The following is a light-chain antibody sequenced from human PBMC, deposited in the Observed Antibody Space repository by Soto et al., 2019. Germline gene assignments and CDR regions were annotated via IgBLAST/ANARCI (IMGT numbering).Light chain of an antibody. J-gene: IGLJ2*01. CDR3: TSYTRSKTLL. CDR1: SSDVGGYNY. V-gene: IGLV2-14*03. CDR2: DVF. Sequence: QSALTQPASVSGSPGQSITISCTGTSSDVGGYNYVAWYQQHPGKAPKLIAYDVFNRPSGVSDRFSASKSGNTASLTIAGPRVECEADYYCTSYTRSKTLLFGGGTK.